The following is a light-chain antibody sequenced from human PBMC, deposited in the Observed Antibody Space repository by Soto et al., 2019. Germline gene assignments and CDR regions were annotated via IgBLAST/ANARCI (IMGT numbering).Light chain of an antibody. CDR2: AAS. V-gene: IGKV1-39*01. J-gene: IGKJ1*01. CDR3: QQSYGTPQT. CDR1: QSISGY. Sequence: DIQMTQSPSSLSASVGDRVTITCRASQSISGYLNWYQQEPGKAPKLLIYAASSLQSGVPSRFSGSGSGTDFTLTISTLQPEDFATYYCQQSYGTPQTFGQGTKVDIK.